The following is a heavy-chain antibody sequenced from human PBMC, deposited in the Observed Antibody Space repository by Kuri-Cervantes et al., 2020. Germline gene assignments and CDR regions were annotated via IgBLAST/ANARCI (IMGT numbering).Heavy chain of an antibody. Sequence: GESLKISCAASGFTFTNYWMHWVRQAPGEGLVWVSQISSDGSSTTYADSVEGRFTISRDSAKNTLHLQLNSLRAEDTAVYYCARDRGDYSKVGGGYWGQGTLVTVSS. D-gene: IGHD4-11*01. CDR1: GFTFTNYW. CDR3: ARDRGDYSKVGGGY. J-gene: IGHJ4*02. CDR2: ISSDGSST. V-gene: IGHV3-74*01.